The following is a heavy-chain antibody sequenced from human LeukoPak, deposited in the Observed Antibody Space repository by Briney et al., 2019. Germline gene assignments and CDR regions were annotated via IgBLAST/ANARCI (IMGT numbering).Heavy chain of an antibody. J-gene: IGHJ4*02. CDR1: GFTFDDFT. Sequence: GGSLRLSCAASGFTFDDFTMSWVRQVPGMGLEWVSAINWKGDRTHYADSVKGRFTISRDNAKKSLDLQMNSLRAEDTAVYYCARTYYDSGSHYNPIDYWGQGTLVTVSS. V-gene: IGHV3-20*04. CDR3: ARTYYDSGSHYNPIDY. D-gene: IGHD3-10*01. CDR2: INWKGDRT.